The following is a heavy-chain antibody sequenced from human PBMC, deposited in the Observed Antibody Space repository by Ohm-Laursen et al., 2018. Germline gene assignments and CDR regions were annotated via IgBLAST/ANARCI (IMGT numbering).Heavy chain of an antibody. CDR3: AKAHGSPTDRPIDY. CDR1: GFRFSSSD. J-gene: IGHJ4*02. V-gene: IGHV3-13*01. CDR2: IGAGDDT. Sequence: GSLRLSCAASGFRFSSSDMHWVRQAPGKGLEWVSAIGAGDDTYYSDYVKGRFTISRENAKESLFLQMNSLRAGDTAMYYCAKAHGSPTDRPIDYWGQGTLVTVSS. D-gene: IGHD1-14*01.